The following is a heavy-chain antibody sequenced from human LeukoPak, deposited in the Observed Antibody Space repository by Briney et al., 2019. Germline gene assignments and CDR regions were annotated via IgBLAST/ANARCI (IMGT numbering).Heavy chain of an antibody. CDR3: ARVGSSGWYVHPTLDY. D-gene: IGHD6-19*01. CDR2: INPNSGDT. V-gene: IGHV1-2*02. CDR1: GYTFTGYY. Sequence: VASVKVSCKASGYTFTGYYMHWVRQAPGQGLEWMGWINPNSGDTNYAQKFQGRVTVTRDTSISTAYMELSRLRSDDTAVYYCARVGSSGWYVHPTLDYWGREPWSPSPQ. J-gene: IGHJ4*02.